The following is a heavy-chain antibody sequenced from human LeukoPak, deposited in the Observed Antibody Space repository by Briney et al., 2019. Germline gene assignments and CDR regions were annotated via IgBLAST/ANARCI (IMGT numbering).Heavy chain of an antibody. V-gene: IGHV3-23*01. CDR2: ISGSGGST. CDR3: AKRGSSGWYVPAGIDY. Sequence: PGGSLRLSCAASGFTFSSYAMSWVRPAPGKGLEWVSAISGSGGSTYYADSVKGRFTISRDKSKNTLYMQMNSLRAEDTAVYYCAKRGSSGWYVPAGIDYWGQGTLVTVSS. D-gene: IGHD6-19*01. J-gene: IGHJ4*02. CDR1: GFTFSSYA.